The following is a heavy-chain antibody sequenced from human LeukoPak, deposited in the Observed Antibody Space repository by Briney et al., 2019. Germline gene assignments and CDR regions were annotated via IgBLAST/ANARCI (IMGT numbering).Heavy chain of an antibody. J-gene: IGHJ4*02. CDR1: GFTSSDYE. D-gene: IGHD6-25*01. CDR2: ISDSGRTT. CDR3: ARDRYSSGWPFDC. V-gene: IGHV3-48*03. Sequence: GGSLRLSCAASGFTSSDYEMNWVRQAPGKGLEWVSYISDSGRTTYYADSVKGRFTISRDNAKRSLYLQMNSLRAEDTGLYYCARDRYSSGWPFDCWGQGTLVTVSS.